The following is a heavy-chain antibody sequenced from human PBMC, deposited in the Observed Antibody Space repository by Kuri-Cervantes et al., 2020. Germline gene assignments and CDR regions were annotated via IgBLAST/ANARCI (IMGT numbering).Heavy chain of an antibody. Sequence: ASVKVSCKASGYTFTSYGISWVQQAPGQGLEWMGWISAYNGNTNYAQKLQGRVTMTTDTSTGTAYMELRRLRSDDTAVYYCARGVLRFLEWHDGARYYMDFCGKGTTVTVSS. J-gene: IGHJ6*03. D-gene: IGHD3-3*01. V-gene: IGHV1-18*01. CDR2: ISAYNGNT. CDR3: ARGVLRFLEWHDGARYYMDF. CDR1: GYTFTSYG.